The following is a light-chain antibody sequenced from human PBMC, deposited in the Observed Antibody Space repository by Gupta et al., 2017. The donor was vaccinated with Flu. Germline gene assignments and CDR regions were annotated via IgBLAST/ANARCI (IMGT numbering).Light chain of an antibody. CDR2: GNN. CDR3: AVWDDSLNGHYV. V-gene: IGLV1-44*01. CDR1: SSNIGSNT. J-gene: IGLJ1*01. Sequence: QSVLAPPPSASGTPGQRVTISCSGSSSNIGSNTVNWYQQVPGTAPKLLIYGNNQRPSGVPDRFSGSKSGTSASLAISGLQSEDEADYYCAVWDDSLNGHYVFGTGTKVTVL.